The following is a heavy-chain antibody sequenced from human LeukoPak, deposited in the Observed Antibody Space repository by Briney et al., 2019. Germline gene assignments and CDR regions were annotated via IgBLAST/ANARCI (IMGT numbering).Heavy chain of an antibody. D-gene: IGHD4-17*01. CDR3: ARDQGDYGDYVYLMTVDY. CDR1: GFTFSSYS. Sequence: GGSLRLSCAASGFTFSSYSMNWVRQAPGKGLEWVSSISSSSSYIYYADSVKGRFTISRDNAKNSLYLQINSPRAEDTAVYYCARDQGDYGDYVYLMTVDYWGQGTLVTVSS. CDR2: ISSSSSYI. J-gene: IGHJ4*02. V-gene: IGHV3-21*01.